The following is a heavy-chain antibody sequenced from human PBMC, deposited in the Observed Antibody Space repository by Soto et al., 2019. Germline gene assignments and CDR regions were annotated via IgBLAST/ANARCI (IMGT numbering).Heavy chain of an antibody. D-gene: IGHD6-13*01. V-gene: IGHV1-69*02. CDR2: IIPILGIA. Sequence: QVQLVQSGAEVKKPGSSVKVSCKASGGTFSSYTISWVRQAPGQGLEWMGRIIPILGIANYAQKFQGRVTIPADKSTSTAYMELSSLRSEDTAVYYCARPAAAGKEYVQHWGQGTLVTVSS. CDR3: ARPAAAGKEYVQH. CDR1: GGTFSSYT. J-gene: IGHJ1*01.